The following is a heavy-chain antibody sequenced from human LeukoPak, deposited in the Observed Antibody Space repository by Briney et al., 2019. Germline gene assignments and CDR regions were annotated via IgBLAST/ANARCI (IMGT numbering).Heavy chain of an antibody. D-gene: IGHD3-22*01. CDR2: IYPDDSDS. CDR3: ATQVNYYDTSEDAFDI. J-gene: IGHJ3*02. Sequence: GESLKISCKGSGYSFTTYWIGWVRQMPGKGLEWMGIIYPDDSDSRYSPSFQGQVTISADKSISTAYLQWSSPKASDTAMYYCATQVNYYDTSEDAFDIWGQGTMVTVSS. CDR1: GYSFTTYW. V-gene: IGHV5-51*01.